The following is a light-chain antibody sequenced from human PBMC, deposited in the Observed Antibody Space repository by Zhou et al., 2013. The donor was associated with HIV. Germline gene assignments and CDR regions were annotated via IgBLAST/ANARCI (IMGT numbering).Light chain of an antibody. V-gene: IGKV1-5*03. J-gene: IGKJ5*01. CDR1: QNIRNS. CDR3: QQSYSTLPIT. CDR2: KAS. Sequence: DIQMTQSPSTLSASVGDRVTITCRASQNIRNSLAWYQQKPGKVPKLLIYKASTLETGVPSRFSGSGSGTEFTLTISSLQPEDFATYYCQQSYSTLPITFGQGTRLEIK.